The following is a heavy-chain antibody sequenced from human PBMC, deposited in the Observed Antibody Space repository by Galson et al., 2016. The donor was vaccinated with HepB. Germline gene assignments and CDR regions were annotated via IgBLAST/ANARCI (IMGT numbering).Heavy chain of an antibody. V-gene: IGHV3-7*03. D-gene: IGHD5-12*01. J-gene: IGHJ4*02. CDR3: VEGRGFLHCH. CDR2: IKDDESKI. Sequence: SLRLSCAVSGFSISNDWMSWVRQAPGKGLEWVANIKDDESKIYYGDSVKGRFTISRDEAKNSVYLQMNSLRVEDTAVYYCVEGRGFLHCHWGQGTLVTVSS. CDR1: GFSISNDW.